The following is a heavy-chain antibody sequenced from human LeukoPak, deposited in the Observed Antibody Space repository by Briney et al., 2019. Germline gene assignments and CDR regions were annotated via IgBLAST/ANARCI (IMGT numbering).Heavy chain of an antibody. V-gene: IGHV1-46*01. Sequence: ASVKVSCKASGYTFTSYYMHWVRQAPGQGLEWMGIINPSGGSTGYAQKFQGRVTMTRDTSTSTVYMELSSLRSEDTAVYYCAREEIVGATFDYWGQGTLVTVSS. CDR1: GYTFTSYY. D-gene: IGHD1-26*01. CDR2: INPSGGST. J-gene: IGHJ4*02. CDR3: AREEIVGATFDY.